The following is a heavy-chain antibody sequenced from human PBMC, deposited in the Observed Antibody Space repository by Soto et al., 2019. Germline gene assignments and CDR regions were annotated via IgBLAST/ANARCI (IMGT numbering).Heavy chain of an antibody. Sequence: ASVKVSCKASGYTFTRYAMHWVRQAPGQRLEWMGWINAGNGNTKYSQKFQGRVTISTDTSASTAYMELSSLRSEDTAVYYCARDGAVAGDSNFDYWGQGTLVTVSS. CDR3: ARDGAVAGDSNFDY. J-gene: IGHJ4*02. D-gene: IGHD6-19*01. V-gene: IGHV1-3*01. CDR1: GYTFTRYA. CDR2: INAGNGNT.